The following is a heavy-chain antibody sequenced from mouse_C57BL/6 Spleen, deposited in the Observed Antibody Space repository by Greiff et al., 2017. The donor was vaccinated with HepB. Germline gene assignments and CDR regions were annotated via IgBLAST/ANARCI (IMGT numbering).Heavy chain of an antibody. CDR2: IIYDGSN. CDR3: ARDDYGSSYDY. V-gene: IGHV3-6*01. J-gene: IGHJ2*01. Sequence: EVKVEESGPGLVKPSQSLSLTCSVTGYSITSGYYWNWIRQFPGNKLEWMGYIIYDGSNNYNPSLKNRISITRDTSKNQFFLKLNSVTTEDTATYYCARDDYGSSYDYWGQGTTLTVSS. CDR1: GYSITSGYY. D-gene: IGHD1-1*01.